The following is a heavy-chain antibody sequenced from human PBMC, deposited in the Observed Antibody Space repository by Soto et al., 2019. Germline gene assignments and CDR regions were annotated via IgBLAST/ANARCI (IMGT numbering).Heavy chain of an antibody. J-gene: IGHJ6*02. V-gene: IGHV3-33*01. CDR2: IWYDGSNK. D-gene: IGHD4-17*01. CDR3: ARSYGDYVRDYYYGMDV. Sequence: PGGSLRLSCAASRFTFSSYGMHWVRQAPGKGLEWVAVIWYDGSNKYYADSVKGRFTISRDNSKNTLYLQMNSLRAEDTAVYYCARSYGDYVRDYYYGMDVWGQGTTVTVSS. CDR1: RFTFSSYG.